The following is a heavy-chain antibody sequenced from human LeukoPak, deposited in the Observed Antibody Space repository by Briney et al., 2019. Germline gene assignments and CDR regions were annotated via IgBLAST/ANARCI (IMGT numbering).Heavy chain of an antibody. CDR2: INHSGST. J-gene: IGHJ4*02. CDR1: GGSFSGYC. Sequence: SETLSLTCAVYGGSFSGYCWSWIRQPPGKGLEWIGEINHSGSTNYNPSLKSRVTISVDTSKNQFSLKLSSVTAADTAVYYCARAGYSSGWLPFDYWGQGTLVTVSS. CDR3: ARAGYSSGWLPFDY. V-gene: IGHV4-34*01. D-gene: IGHD6-19*01.